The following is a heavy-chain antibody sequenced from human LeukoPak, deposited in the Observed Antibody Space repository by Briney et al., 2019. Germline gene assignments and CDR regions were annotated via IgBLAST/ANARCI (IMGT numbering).Heavy chain of an antibody. CDR2: IYSEGSI. V-gene: IGHV3-66*01. CDR3: ARSYYHDSSGFYDH. CDR1: GGSISSYY. D-gene: IGHD3-22*01. J-gene: IGHJ4*02. Sequence: ETLSLTCTVSGGSISSYYWNWIRQPPGKGLEWVSVIYSEGSIGYADFAKGRFTNSRDTAKNTLYLQMNTLRAEDTAVYYCARSYYHDSSGFYDHWGQGTLVTVSS.